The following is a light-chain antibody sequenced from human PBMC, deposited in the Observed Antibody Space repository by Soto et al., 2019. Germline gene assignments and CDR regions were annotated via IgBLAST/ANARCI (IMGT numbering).Light chain of an antibody. CDR2: ETS. J-gene: IGKJ1*01. V-gene: IGKV3-20*01. CDR1: QSVRDSH. CDR3: HQYGSSPGT. Sequence: EIVLTQSPGTLSLSPGERATLSCRASQSVRDSHLAWYQQKPGQAPSLLIYETSSKATGIPDRFRGSGSGTEFALTITRVETEDVAMYFCHQYGSSPGTFGQGTKVEI.